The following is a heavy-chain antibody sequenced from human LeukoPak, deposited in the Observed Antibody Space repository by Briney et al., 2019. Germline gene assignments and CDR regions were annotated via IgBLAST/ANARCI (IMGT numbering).Heavy chain of an antibody. CDR1: GFTFSSYG. V-gene: IGHV3-23*01. J-gene: IGHJ4*02. CDR3: ARGPSGYHNT. Sequence: PGGTLRLSCAASGFTFSSYGMSWVRAAPREGVEWGSSISGGGGSTYYADSVKGRFTTSRDNSKNTLYLKMNSLRAEDTAVYYCARGPSGYHNTGGQGTLVTVSS. CDR2: ISGGGGST. D-gene: IGHD5-12*01.